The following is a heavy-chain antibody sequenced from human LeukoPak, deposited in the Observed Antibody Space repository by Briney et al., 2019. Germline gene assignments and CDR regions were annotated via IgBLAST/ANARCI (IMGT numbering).Heavy chain of an antibody. V-gene: IGHV4-39*01. J-gene: IGHJ3*02. D-gene: IGHD2-15*01. CDR1: GGSISSSSYY. Sequence: SETLSLTCTVSGGSISSSSYYWGWIRQPPGKGLEWIGSIYYSGSTNYNPSLKSRVTISVDTSKNQFSLKLSSVTAADTAVYYCARHYSRDDAFDIWGQGTMVTVSS. CDR3: ARHYSRDDAFDI. CDR2: IYYSGST.